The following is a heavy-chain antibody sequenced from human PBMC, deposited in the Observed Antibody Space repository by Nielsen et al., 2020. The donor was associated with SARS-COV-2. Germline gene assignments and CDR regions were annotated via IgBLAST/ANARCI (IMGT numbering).Heavy chain of an antibody. D-gene: IGHD6-19*01. CDR1: SGSIRTTSYY. V-gene: IGHV4-39*02. Sequence: SETLSLTCTVSSGSIRTTSYYWVWIRQPPGKGLAWIGSIFYSGTTYYNPSLKSRVTISVDTSKNHFSLNLSSVTAADTAVYFCAGIHSSASIDFWGQGTLVTGSS. J-gene: IGHJ4*02. CDR2: IFYSGTT. CDR3: AGIHSSASIDF.